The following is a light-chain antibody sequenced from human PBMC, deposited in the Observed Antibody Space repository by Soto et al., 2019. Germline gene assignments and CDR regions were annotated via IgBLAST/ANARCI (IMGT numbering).Light chain of an antibody. CDR2: EGS. J-gene: IGLJ2*01. V-gene: IGLV2-23*01. Sequence: QSALTQPASVSGSPGQSITISCTGTSSDVGSYNLVSWYQQHPGKAPKVMIYEGSKRPSGVSNRFSGSKSGNTASLTISGLQAEDEADYYCCSYAGSDTLLFGGGTKLT. CDR3: CSYAGSDTLL. CDR1: SSDVGSYNL.